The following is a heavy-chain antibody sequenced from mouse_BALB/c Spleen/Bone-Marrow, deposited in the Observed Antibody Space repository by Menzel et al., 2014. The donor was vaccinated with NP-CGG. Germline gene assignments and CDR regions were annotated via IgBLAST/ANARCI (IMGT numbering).Heavy chain of an antibody. D-gene: IGHD2-4*01. CDR3: TKGLPSAY. J-gene: IGHJ3*01. V-gene: IGHV1S22*01. CDR1: GYTFTSYW. Sequence: LQQSGSELVRPGASVKLSCKASGYTFTSYWMHWVKQRPGQGLEWIGNIYPGSGSTNYDEKFKSKATLTVDTSSSTAYMQLSNLTSEDSAVYYCTKGLPSAYWGQGTLVTVSA. CDR2: IYPGSGST.